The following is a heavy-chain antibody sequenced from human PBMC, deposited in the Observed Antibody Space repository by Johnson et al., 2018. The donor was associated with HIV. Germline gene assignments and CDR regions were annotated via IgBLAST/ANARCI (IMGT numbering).Heavy chain of an antibody. CDR3: AREFLYGDYQDAFDI. V-gene: IGHV3-30*19. CDR2: TSYDGGNK. Sequence: QVQLVESGGGVVQPGRSLRLSCAASGFTFSTYGMHWVRQAPGKGLEWVAVTSYDGGNKYYADSVKGRLTISRDNSKNTVYLQMNSLRAEDTAVYYCAREFLYGDYQDAFDIWGQGTMVTVSS. J-gene: IGHJ3*02. CDR1: GFTFSTYG. D-gene: IGHD4-17*01.